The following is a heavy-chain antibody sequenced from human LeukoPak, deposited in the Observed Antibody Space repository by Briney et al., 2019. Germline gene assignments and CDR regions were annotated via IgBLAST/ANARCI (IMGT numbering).Heavy chain of an antibody. V-gene: IGHV3-30*02. J-gene: IGHJ6*03. CDR3: AKSEDYYGSGSYYRDYYYYMDV. CDR2: IRYDGSSK. CDR1: GFTFSTHV. Sequence: GGSLRLSCAASGFTFSTHVMYWVRQAPGKGLEWVAFIRYDGSSKYYADSVKGRFTISRDNSKSTLYLQMNSLRTEDTAVYYCAKSEDYYGSGSYYRDYYYYMDVWGKGTTVTISS. D-gene: IGHD3-10*01.